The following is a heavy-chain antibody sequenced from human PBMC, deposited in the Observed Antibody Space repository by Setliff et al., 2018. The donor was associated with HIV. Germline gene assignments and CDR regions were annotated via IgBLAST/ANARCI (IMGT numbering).Heavy chain of an antibody. Sequence: PSETLSLTCAVYGGSFSGYFWTWIRQSPGKGLEWLGEINHSGSTNQNPSLKSRFIVSVDTSKNQFSLRLNSVTAADTAVYYCARGREVKRDTYYDYFYMDVWSRGTTVTVSS. CDR2: INHSGST. J-gene: IGHJ6*03. V-gene: IGHV4-34*01. CDR3: ARGREVKRDTYYDYFYMDV. CDR1: GGSFSGYF. D-gene: IGHD1-26*01.